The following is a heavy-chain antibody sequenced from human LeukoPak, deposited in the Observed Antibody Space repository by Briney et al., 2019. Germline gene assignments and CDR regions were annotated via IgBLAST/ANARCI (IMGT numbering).Heavy chain of an antibody. CDR2: INHSGST. D-gene: IGHD2-2*02. V-gene: IGHV4-34*01. CDR3: ARVRVAAIRNKPMNYYYYGMDV. J-gene: IGHJ6*02. Sequence: SETLSLTCAVYGGSFSGYYWSWIRQPPGKGLEWIGEINHSGSTNYNPSLKSRVTISVDTPKNQFSLKLSSVTAADTAVYYCARVRVAAIRNKPMNYYYYGMDVWGQGTTVTVSS. CDR1: GGSFSGYY.